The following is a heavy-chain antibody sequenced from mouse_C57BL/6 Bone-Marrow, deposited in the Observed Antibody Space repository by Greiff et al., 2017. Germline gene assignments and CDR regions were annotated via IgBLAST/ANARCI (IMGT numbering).Heavy chain of an antibody. CDR2: IDPEIGDT. Sequence: EVQLQQSGAELVRPGASVKLSCTASGFNFKDDYIHWVKQRPEQGLEWIGWIDPEIGDTDYASKFQGKATITSDTSSHTAYLQLSSLTSEDTAVDYGSSCVGNDFDFWGQGTPLTVAS. CDR3: SSCVGNDFDF. V-gene: IGHV14-4*01. J-gene: IGHJ2*01. D-gene: IGHD2-1*01. CDR1: GFNFKDDY.